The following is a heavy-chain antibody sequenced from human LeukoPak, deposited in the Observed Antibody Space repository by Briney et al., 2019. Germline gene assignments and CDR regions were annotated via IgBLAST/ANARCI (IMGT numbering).Heavy chain of an antibody. CDR2: IWYDGSNK. J-gene: IGHJ4*02. CDR1: GXTFSSYG. CDR3: ARAGIAAAGTAGTFDY. V-gene: IGHV3-33*01. D-gene: IGHD6-13*01. Sequence: PGGSLRLSCAASGXTFSSYGMHWVRQAPGKGLEWVAVIWYDGSNKYYADSVKGRFTISRDNSKNTLYLQMNSLRAEDTAVYYCARAGIAAAGTAGTFDYWGQGTLVTVSS.